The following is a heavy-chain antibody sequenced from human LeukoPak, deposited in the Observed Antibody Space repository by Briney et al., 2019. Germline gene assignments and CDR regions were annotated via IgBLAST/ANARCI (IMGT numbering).Heavy chain of an antibody. D-gene: IGHD5-12*01. CDR2: IYTSGST. Sequence: SQTLSLTCTVSGDSIRRDFYYWSWSRQPAGKELEWIGRIYTSGSTTYNPSLKSRVTISIDMSKNQFSLHLSSVSAADTAVYYCASARRYSGYDSWEFYYYGMDVWGRGTTVTVSS. V-gene: IGHV4-61*02. CDR1: GDSIRRDFYY. CDR3: ASARRYSGYDSWEFYYYGMDV. J-gene: IGHJ6*02.